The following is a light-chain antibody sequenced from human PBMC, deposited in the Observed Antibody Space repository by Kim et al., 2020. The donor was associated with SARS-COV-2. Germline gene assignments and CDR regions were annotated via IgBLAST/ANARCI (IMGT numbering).Light chain of an antibody. CDR1: SSNIGAGYD. J-gene: IGLJ3*02. V-gene: IGLV1-40*01. Sequence: QSVLTQPPSASGAPGQRVTISCTGSSSNIGAGYDVYWYQQLPGTAPKLLIYVNSNRPSGVPDRFSGSKSGTSASLAITGLQAEDEADYYCQSYDSSLSGVVFGGGTQLTVL. CDR2: VNS. CDR3: QSYDSSLSGVV.